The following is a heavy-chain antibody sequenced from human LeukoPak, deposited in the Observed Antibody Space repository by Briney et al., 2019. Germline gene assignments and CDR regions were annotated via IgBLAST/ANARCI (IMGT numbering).Heavy chain of an antibody. D-gene: IGHD3-10*01. CDR3: YIALYGSGNVFDY. V-gene: IGHV1-69*05. CDR1: GGTFSSHA. Sequence: SVKVSCKASGGTFSSHAISWVRQAPGQGLEWMGGIIPIFGTANYAQKLQGRVTMTTDTSTSTAYMELRSLRSDDTAVYYCYIALYGSGNVFDYWGQGTLVTVSS. CDR2: IIPIFGTA. J-gene: IGHJ4*02.